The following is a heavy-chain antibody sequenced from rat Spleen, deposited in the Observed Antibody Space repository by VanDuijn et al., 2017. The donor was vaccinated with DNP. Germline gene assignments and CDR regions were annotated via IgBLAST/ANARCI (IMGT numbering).Heavy chain of an antibody. V-gene: IGHV2S12*01. CDR1: GFSLTSYG. J-gene: IGHJ4*01. CDR3: HREPLYTSGALDA. Sequence: QVQLKESGPGLVQPSQTLSLTCTVSGFSLTSYGVSWVRQPPGKGLEWIAAISSGGGKYYNSVLKSRLSIRRDTSKSQVFLKMNSQQTEDTATFFCHREPLYTSGALDAWGQGSTVADSS. CDR2: ISSGGGK. D-gene: IGHD4-3*01.